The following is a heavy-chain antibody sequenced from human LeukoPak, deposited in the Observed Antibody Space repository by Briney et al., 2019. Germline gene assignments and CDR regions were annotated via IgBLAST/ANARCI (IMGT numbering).Heavy chain of an antibody. CDR2: ISYDGSNK. Sequence: GRSLRLSCAASGFTFSSYGMHWVRQAPGKGLEWVAVISYDGSNKYYADSVKGRFIISRDNSKNTLYLQMNSLRAEDTAVYYCAKDLFDYWGQGTLVTVSS. CDR1: GFTFSSYG. V-gene: IGHV3-30*18. J-gene: IGHJ4*02. CDR3: AKDLFDY.